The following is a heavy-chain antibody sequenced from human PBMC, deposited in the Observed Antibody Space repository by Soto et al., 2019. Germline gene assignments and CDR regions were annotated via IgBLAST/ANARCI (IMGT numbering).Heavy chain of an antibody. CDR2: IYSGGST. Sequence: EVQLVESGGGLVQPGGSLRLSCAASGFTVSSNYMSWVRQAPGKGLEWVAVIYSGGSTYYADSVKGRFTISRDNSKNTLYLQMNSLRAEDTAVYYCARESTSGYYYYGMDVWGQGTTFTVSS. CDR3: ARESTSGYYYYGMDV. V-gene: IGHV3-66*01. D-gene: IGHD2-15*01. J-gene: IGHJ6*02. CDR1: GFTVSSNY.